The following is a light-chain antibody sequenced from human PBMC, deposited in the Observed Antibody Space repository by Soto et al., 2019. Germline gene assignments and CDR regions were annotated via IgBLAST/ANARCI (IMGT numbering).Light chain of an antibody. CDR1: QSVSIN. J-gene: IGKJ1*01. CDR2: DAS. Sequence: IVMTLSPGTLSVSQGERATLSCRASQSVSINLAWYQQKPGQAPRLLIYDASTRATGIPARFSGSGSGTDFTLTISRLEPEDFAVYYCQQYGSSWTFGQGTKVDIK. V-gene: IGKV3-20*01. CDR3: QQYGSSWT.